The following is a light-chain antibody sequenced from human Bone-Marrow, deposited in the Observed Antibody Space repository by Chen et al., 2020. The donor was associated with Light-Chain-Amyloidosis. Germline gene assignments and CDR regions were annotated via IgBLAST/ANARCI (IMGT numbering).Light chain of an antibody. CDR1: SSYVGGDNH. V-gene: IGLV2-14*01. CDR3: SSYTITNTLV. CDR2: EVT. Sequence: QSALTQPASVSGSPGQSITISCTGTSSYVGGDNHVSWYQQHPDKAPKLMIYEVTNRPSWVPDRFSGSKSDNTDTLTISGLQTEDEADYFCSSYTITNTLVFGSGTRVTVL. J-gene: IGLJ1*01.